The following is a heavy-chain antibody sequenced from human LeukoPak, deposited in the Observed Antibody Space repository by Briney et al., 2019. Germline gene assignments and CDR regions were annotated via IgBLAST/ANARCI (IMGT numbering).Heavy chain of an antibody. D-gene: IGHD3-22*01. CDR3: ARDYRMTMLVD. J-gene: IGHJ4*02. CDR1: GGSISTSGYY. Sequence: SETLSLTCTVSGGSISTSGYYWGWIRQPPGKGLGWIGNIYHSGSTYYNPSLKSRVSISVDTSKNHFSLDLSSVTAADSAIYYCARDYRMTMLVDWGQGTLVTVSS. V-gene: IGHV4-39*07. CDR2: IYHSGST.